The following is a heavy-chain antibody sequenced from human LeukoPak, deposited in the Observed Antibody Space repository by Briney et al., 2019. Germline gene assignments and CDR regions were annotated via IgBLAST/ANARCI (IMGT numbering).Heavy chain of an antibody. J-gene: IGHJ3*02. CDR3: AKVARYYYDSSSGVAFDI. V-gene: IGHV3-9*01. Sequence: GRSLRLSCAASGFTFDDYAMHWVRQAPGKGLEWVSGISWNSGSIGYADSVKGRFTISRDNAKNSLYLQMNSLRAEDTALYYCAKVARYYYDSSSGVAFDIWGQGAMVTVSS. CDR1: GFTFDDYA. CDR2: ISWNSGSI. D-gene: IGHD3-22*01.